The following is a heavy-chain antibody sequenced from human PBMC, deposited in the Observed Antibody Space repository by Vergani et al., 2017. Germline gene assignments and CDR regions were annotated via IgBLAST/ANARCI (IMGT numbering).Heavy chain of an antibody. CDR3: AKDLDDILTGPFDY. J-gene: IGHJ4*02. CDR1: GFTFSSSG. V-gene: IGHV3-30*02. D-gene: IGHD3-9*01. CDR2: IRYDGSNK. Sequence: QVQLVESGGGVVQPGGSLRLSCAASGFTFSSSGMHWVRQAPGKGLEWVAFIRYDGSNKYYADSVKGRFTISRDNSKNTLYLQMNSLRAEDTAVYYCAKDLDDILTGPFDYWGQGTLVTVSS.